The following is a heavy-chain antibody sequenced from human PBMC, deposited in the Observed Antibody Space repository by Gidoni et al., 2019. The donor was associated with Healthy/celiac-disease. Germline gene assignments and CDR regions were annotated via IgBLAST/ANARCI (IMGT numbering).Heavy chain of an antibody. CDR3: AGGFSDYRTHGMDV. Sequence: QVQLVQSGAEVKKPGSSVTVSCKASGGTFSSYAISWVRQAPGQGLEWMGGIIPIFGTANYAQKCQGRVTITADESTSTAYMELSSLRSEDTAVYYCAGGFSDYRTHGMDVWGQGTTVTVSS. D-gene: IGHD4-4*01. CDR1: GGTFSSYA. V-gene: IGHV1-69*01. CDR2: IIPIFGTA. J-gene: IGHJ6*02.